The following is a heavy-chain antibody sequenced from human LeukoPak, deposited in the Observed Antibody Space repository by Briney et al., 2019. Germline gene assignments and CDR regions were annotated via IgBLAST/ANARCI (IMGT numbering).Heavy chain of an antibody. CDR2: IYSGNTT. J-gene: IGHJ4*02. D-gene: IGHD6-19*01. V-gene: IGHV3-53*01. CDR3: AKDGTAVAVDWDY. CDR1: GFTVSDNY. Sequence: GGSLRLSCAASGFTVSDNYMSWVRQAPGKGLEWVSVIYSGNTTYYADSVKGRFTISRDNSKNTLYLQMNSLRAEDTAVYYCAKDGTAVAVDWDYWGQGTLVTVSS.